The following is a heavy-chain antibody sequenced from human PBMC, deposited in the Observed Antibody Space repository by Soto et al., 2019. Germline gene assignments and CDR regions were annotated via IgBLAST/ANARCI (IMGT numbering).Heavy chain of an antibody. V-gene: IGHV1-18*01. CDR1: GYTFTSYG. Sequence: ASVKVSCKASGYTFTSYGISWVRQAPGQGLEWMGWISAYNGNTNYAQKLQGRVTMTTDTSTSTAYMELRSLRSDDTAVYYCAEDLHGDNDHRFDPWGQGTLVTVSS. CDR2: ISAYNGNT. CDR3: AEDLHGDNDHRFDP. J-gene: IGHJ5*02. D-gene: IGHD4-17*01.